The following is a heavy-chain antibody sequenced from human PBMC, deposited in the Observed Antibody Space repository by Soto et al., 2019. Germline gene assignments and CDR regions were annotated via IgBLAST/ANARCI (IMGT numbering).Heavy chain of an antibody. CDR2: IIPIFGTA. CDR1: GYMFTSYG. D-gene: IGHD3-3*01. CDR3: ATETYDFWTNFFDY. V-gene: IGHV1-69*13. J-gene: IGHJ4*01. Sequence: ASVKVSCKASGYMFTSYGINWMRQAPGQGLEWMGGIIPIFGTANYAQKFQGRVTITADESTSTAYMELSSLRSEDTAVYYCATETYDFWTNFFDYWGQGTLVTVSS.